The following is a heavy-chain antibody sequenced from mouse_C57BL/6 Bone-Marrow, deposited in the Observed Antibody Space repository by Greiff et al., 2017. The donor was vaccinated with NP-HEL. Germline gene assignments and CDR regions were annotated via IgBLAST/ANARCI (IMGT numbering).Heavy chain of an antibody. CDR3: VLLLRYFDV. V-gene: IGHV1-64*01. Sequence: QVQLQQSGAELVKPGASVKLSCKASGYTFTSYWMHWVKQRPGQGLEWIGMIHPNSGSTNYNEKFKSKATLTVDKSSSTAYMQLSSLTSEDSAVYYCVLLLRYFDVWGTGTTVTVSS. D-gene: IGHD1-1*01. J-gene: IGHJ1*03. CDR2: IHPNSGST. CDR1: GYTFTSYW.